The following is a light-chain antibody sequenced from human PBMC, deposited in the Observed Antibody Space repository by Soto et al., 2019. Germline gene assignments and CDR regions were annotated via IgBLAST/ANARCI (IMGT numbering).Light chain of an antibody. CDR2: GES. CDR1: QSVSSY. V-gene: IGKV3-20*01. Sequence: ENVSTQSPGTLSLSPGERAMLSCRASQSVSSYLAWYQQKPGRAPRLLIYGESGRATGIPDRVSGSGSGTDFTLTISRLEPEDFAVYYCQQYGSSPYTFGQGTKLEIK. J-gene: IGKJ2*01. CDR3: QQYGSSPYT.